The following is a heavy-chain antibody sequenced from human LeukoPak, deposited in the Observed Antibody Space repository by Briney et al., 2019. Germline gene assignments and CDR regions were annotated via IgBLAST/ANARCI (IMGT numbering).Heavy chain of an antibody. D-gene: IGHD3-22*01. J-gene: IGHJ4*02. Sequence: SETLSLTCAVYGGSFSGYYWSWIRQPPGKGLEWIGEINHSGSTNYNPSLKSRVTISVDTSKNQFSLKLSSVTAADTAVYYCARYSDYYDSSGYYFDYWGQGTLVTVSS. CDR1: GGSFSGYY. V-gene: IGHV4-34*01. CDR2: INHSGST. CDR3: ARYSDYYDSSGYYFDY.